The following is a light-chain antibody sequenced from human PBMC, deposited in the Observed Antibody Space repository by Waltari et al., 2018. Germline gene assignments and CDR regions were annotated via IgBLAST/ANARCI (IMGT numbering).Light chain of an antibody. J-gene: IGKJ2*01. Sequence: ESIMTQSPATLSVSPGESATLSCRASKSIGNNLAWYQQTPGQAPGLLIYVTSSRSTGIPGRFFGAGSGTDFTLTISSLQSEDFGVYYCQQYNEWPYTFGQGTKVDLK. CDR3: QQYNEWPYT. CDR1: KSIGNN. CDR2: VTS. V-gene: IGKV3-15*01.